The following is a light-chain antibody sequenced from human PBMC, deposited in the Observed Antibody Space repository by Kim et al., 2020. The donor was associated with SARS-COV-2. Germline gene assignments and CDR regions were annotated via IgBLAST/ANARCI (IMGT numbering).Light chain of an antibody. V-gene: IGKV1-39*01. CDR2: ATS. CDR3: PQGYSDPYI. Sequence: IQITQSPSSLSASVGDRVTITCRSSQIISSYLNWYQLKPGTAPKLLLYATSNLQSGVPSRFSGSASGTEFTLTISSLQPEDFATYYCPQGYSDPYIFGQGTKLEI. J-gene: IGKJ2*01. CDR1: QIISSY.